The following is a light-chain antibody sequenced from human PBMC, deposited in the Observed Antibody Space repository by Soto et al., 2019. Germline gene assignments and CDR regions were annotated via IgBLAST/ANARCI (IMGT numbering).Light chain of an antibody. V-gene: IGLV2-8*01. CDR3: CSSAGSHNYV. CDR2: EVS. Sequence: QSALTQPPSASGSPGPSVTISCTGTSSDVGGSKYVSWFQQHPGKAPKLMICEVSKRPSGVPDRFSGSRSGNTASLTVSGLPADDEADYYCCSSAGSHNYVFGTGTKLTVL. J-gene: IGLJ1*01. CDR1: SSDVGGSKY.